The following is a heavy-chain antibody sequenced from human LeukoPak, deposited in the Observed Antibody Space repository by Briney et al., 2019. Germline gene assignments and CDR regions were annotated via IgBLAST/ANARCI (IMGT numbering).Heavy chain of an antibody. CDR2: ISGSGGST. D-gene: IGHD5-18*01. J-gene: IGHJ4*02. V-gene: IGHV3-23*01. CDR1: GFTFSSYA. CDR3: AKTGLMGRGYSYGPFDY. Sequence: GGSLRLSCAASGFTFSSYAMSWVRQAPGKGLEWVSAISGSGGSTYYADSVKGRFTISRDNSKNTLYLQMNSLRAEDTAVYYCAKTGLMGRGYSYGPFDYWGQGTLVTVSS.